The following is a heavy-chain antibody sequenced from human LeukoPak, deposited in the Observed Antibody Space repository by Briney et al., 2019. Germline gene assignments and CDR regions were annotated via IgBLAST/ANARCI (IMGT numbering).Heavy chain of an antibody. D-gene: IGHD3-3*01. V-gene: IGHV3-33*01. Sequence: GSLRLSCAASGFTFSSYGMHWVRQAPGKGLEWVAVIWYDGSNKYYADSVKGRFTISRDNSKNTLYLQMNSLRAEDTAVYYCAREGSSDDFWSGYYALIPFDYWGQGTLVTVSS. J-gene: IGHJ4*02. CDR1: GFTFSSYG. CDR2: IWYDGSNK. CDR3: AREGSSDDFWSGYYALIPFDY.